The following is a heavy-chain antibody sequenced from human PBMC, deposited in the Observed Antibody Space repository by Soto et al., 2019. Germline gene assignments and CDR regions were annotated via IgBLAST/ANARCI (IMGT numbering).Heavy chain of an antibody. CDR3: ARDRYGEPFDY. CDR1: GFTFSSYS. V-gene: IGHV3-48*01. J-gene: IGHJ4*02. D-gene: IGHD4-17*01. Sequence: GGSLRLSCAASGFTFSSYSMNWVRQAPGKGLEWVSYISSSSSTIYYADSVKGRFTISRDNAKNSLYLQMNSLRAEDTAVYYCARDRYGEPFDYWGQGTLVTVSS. CDR2: ISSSSSTI.